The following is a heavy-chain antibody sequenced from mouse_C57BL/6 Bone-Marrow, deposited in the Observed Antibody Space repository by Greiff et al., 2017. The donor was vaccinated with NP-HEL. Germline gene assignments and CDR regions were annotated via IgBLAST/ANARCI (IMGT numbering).Heavy chain of an antibody. CDR1: GFNIKDDY. CDR3: TTGGSSPYAMDY. V-gene: IGHV14-4*01. CDR2: IDPENGDT. J-gene: IGHJ4*01. Sequence: VHVKQSGAELVRPGASVKLSCTVSGFNIKDDYMHWVKQRPEQGPEWIGWIDPENGDTEYASKFQGKATITADTSSNTAYLQLSSLTSEDTAVYYCTTGGSSPYAMDYWGQGTSVTVSS. D-gene: IGHD1-1*01.